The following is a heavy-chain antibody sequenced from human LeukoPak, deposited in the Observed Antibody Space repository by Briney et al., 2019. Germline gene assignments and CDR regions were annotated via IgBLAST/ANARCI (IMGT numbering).Heavy chain of an antibody. V-gene: IGHV3-30*18. CDR1: GFTFTSYG. CDR3: AKGVYGSGSYYNGPFGY. J-gene: IGHJ4*02. D-gene: IGHD3-10*01. Sequence: QPGRSLRLSCAASGFTFTSYGMHWVRQAPGKGMEWVAVMSYDGSNKYYADSVKGRFTISRDNSKNTLYLQMNSLRAEDTAVYYCAKGVYGSGSYYNGPFGYWGQGTLVTVSS. CDR2: MSYDGSNK.